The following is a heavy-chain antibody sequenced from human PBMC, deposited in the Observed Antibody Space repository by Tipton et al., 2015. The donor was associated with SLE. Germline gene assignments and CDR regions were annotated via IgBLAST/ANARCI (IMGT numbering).Heavy chain of an antibody. J-gene: IGHJ4*02. CDR3: ARLPLIAAAGRYFDY. V-gene: IGHV4-34*01. D-gene: IGHD6-13*01. CDR2: INHSGST. Sequence: TLSLTCAVYGGSFSGYYWSWIRQPPGKGLEWIGEINHSGSTNYNPSLKSRVTISVDTSKNQFSLKLSSVTAADTAVYYCARLPLIAAAGRYFDYWGQGTLATVSS. CDR1: GGSFSGYY.